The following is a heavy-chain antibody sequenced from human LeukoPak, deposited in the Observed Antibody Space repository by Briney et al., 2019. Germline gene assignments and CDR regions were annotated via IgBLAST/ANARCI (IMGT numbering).Heavy chain of an antibody. CDR3: AREYPCSTSCQDFDY. Sequence: PSETLSLTCAVYGGSFSGYYWSWIRQPPGKGLEWIGEINHSGSTNYNPSLKSRVTISVDTSKNQFSLKLSSVTAADTAVYYCAREYPCSTSCQDFDYSGQGTLVTVSS. V-gene: IGHV4-34*01. J-gene: IGHJ4*02. CDR2: INHSGST. D-gene: IGHD2-2*01. CDR1: GGSFSGYY.